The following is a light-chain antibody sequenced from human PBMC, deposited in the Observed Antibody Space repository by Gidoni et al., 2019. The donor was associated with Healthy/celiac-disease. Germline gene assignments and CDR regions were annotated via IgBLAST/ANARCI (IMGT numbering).Light chain of an antibody. V-gene: IGKV3-15*01. Sequence: EIVMKQSPATLSVSPGERATLSCRASQSVSSNLAWYQQKPGQAPRLLIYGASPRATGIPARFSGSGSGTEFTLTISSLQSEDFAVYYCQQYNNWPQTFGQGTKLEIK. J-gene: IGKJ2*01. CDR2: GAS. CDR1: QSVSSN. CDR3: QQYNNWPQT.